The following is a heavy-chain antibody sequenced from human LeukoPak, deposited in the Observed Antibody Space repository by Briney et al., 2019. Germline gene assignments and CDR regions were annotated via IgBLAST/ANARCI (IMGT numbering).Heavy chain of an antibody. CDR1: GFTFSSYW. D-gene: IGHD2-2*01. Sequence: GGSLRLSCAASGFTFSSYWMHWVRQAPGKGLEWVSSISRDNYYIYYADSVKGRFTISRDNARSSLYLQMNNLRADDTAVYYCARAPSATQNALEVPAASFFYYMDVWGEGTTVTVSS. V-gene: IGHV3-21*01. J-gene: IGHJ6*03. CDR2: ISRDNYYI. CDR3: ARAPSATQNALEVPAASFFYYMDV.